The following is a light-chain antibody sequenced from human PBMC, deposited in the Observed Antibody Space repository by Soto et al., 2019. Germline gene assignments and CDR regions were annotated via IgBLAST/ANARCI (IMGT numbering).Light chain of an antibody. Sequence: EIVLTQSPGTLSLSTGERATLSCRASQSVTNNYLAWYQQKPGQAPRLLIYGASSRATGIPDRFSGSESGTDFTLTISRLEPEDFAVYYCQQYSSSPWTFGQGTKVEIK. J-gene: IGKJ1*01. CDR3: QQYSSSPWT. V-gene: IGKV3-20*01. CDR2: GAS. CDR1: QSVTNNY.